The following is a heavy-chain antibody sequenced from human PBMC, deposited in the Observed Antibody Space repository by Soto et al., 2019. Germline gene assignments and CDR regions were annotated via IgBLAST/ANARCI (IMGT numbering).Heavy chain of an antibody. CDR1: GGSFNGYY. V-gene: IGHV4-34*01. Sequence: SETLSLTCAVYGGSFNGYYWNWIRQPPGKGLEWIGEINHSGSTNYNPSLKSRVTISVDTSKNQFSLKLSSVTAADTAVYYCARGYGRNFHYWGQGTPVTVSS. CDR3: ARGYGRNFHY. D-gene: IGHD3-10*01. CDR2: INHSGST. J-gene: IGHJ4*02.